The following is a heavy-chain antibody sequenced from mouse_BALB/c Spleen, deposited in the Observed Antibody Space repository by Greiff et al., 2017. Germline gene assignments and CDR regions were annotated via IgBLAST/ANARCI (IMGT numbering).Heavy chain of an antibody. CDR3: ARETTVVATRAMDY. D-gene: IGHD1-1*01. Sequence: EVQRVESGGGLVQPGGSRKLSCAASGFTFSDYGMAWVRQAPGKGPEWVAFISNLAYSIYYADTVTGRFTISRENAKNTLYLEMSSLRSEDTAMYYCARETTVVATRAMDYWGQGTSVTVSS. V-gene: IGHV5-15*02. J-gene: IGHJ4*01. CDR1: GFTFSDYG. CDR2: ISNLAYSI.